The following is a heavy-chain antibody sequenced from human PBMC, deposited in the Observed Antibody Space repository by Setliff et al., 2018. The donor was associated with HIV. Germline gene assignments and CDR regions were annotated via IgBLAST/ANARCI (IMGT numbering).Heavy chain of an antibody. D-gene: IGHD3-3*01. J-gene: IGHJ3*02. V-gene: IGHV1-18*01. CDR3: ARVYYNFWSGYYDSRFPNPIDAFDI. CDR2: ISAYNGNT. CDR1: GYTFTSYG. Sequence: RASVKVSCKASGYTFTSYGISWVRQAPGQGLEWMGWISAYNGNTNYAQKLQGRVTMTTDTSTSTAYMELRSLRSDDTAVYYCARVYYNFWSGYYDSRFPNPIDAFDIWGQGTMVTVSS.